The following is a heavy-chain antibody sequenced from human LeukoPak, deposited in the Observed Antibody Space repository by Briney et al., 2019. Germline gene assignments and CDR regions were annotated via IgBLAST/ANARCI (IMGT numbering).Heavy chain of an antibody. Sequence: PSETLSLTCAVYGGSFSGYYWSWIRQPPGKGLEWIGEINHSGSTNYNPSLKSRVTISVDTSKNQFSLKLSSVTAADTAVYYCARARSFGYWGQGTLVTVSS. D-gene: IGHD6-6*01. V-gene: IGHV4-34*01. CDR1: GGSFSGYY. CDR2: INHSGST. J-gene: IGHJ4*02. CDR3: ARARSFGY.